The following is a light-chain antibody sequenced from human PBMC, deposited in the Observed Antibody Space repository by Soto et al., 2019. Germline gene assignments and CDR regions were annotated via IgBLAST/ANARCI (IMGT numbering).Light chain of an antibody. J-gene: IGLJ1*01. Sequence: QSVLTQPASVSGSPGQSITVSCTATSSDVGYTFVSWYQHHPGKAPKLLIYDVANRPSEVSTRFSGSRSGDTASLTISGLQAEDEADYFCSAYTSSTTLLVFGTGTKVTV. CDR3: SAYTSSTTLLV. CDR2: DVA. CDR1: SSDVGYTF. V-gene: IGLV2-14*03.